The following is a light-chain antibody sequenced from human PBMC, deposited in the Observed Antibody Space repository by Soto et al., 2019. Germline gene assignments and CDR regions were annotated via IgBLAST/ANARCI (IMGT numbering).Light chain of an antibody. Sequence: EIVLTQSPATLSLSPGERATLSCRASQSVSSYLAWYQQKPGQAPRLLIYDASNRATGIPARFSGSGSGTDFTLTISGLEPEDFAVYYCQQRSHWPSFGPGTKVDIK. J-gene: IGKJ3*01. V-gene: IGKV3-11*01. CDR3: QQRSHWPS. CDR2: DAS. CDR1: QSVSSY.